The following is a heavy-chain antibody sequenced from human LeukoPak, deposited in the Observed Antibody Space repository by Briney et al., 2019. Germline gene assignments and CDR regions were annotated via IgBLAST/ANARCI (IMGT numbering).Heavy chain of an antibody. CDR1: GFTVSTSY. Sequence: PGGSLRLSCAASGFTVSTSYMNWVRQAPGKGLEWVSVIYGGGSTYYADSVRGRFTISRDNSKNTLYLQMNSLRAEGTAVYFCARGYSSGWPDFWGQGTLVTVSS. D-gene: IGHD6-25*01. CDR2: IYGGGST. CDR3: ARGYSSGWPDF. J-gene: IGHJ4*02. V-gene: IGHV3-53*01.